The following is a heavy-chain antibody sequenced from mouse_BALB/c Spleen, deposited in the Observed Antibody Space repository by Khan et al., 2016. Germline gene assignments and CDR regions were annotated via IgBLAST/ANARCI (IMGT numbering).Heavy chain of an antibody. J-gene: IGHJ4*01. Sequence: VQLQESGPGLVKPSQSLSLTCTVTGYSITSDYAWNWIRQFPGNKLEWMGYISYSGSTSYNPSLKSRISITRDTSKNQFFLQLNSVTTEDTATYYCANWDYAMDYWGQGTSVTVSS. CDR3: ANWDYAMDY. CDR1: GYSITSDYA. D-gene: IGHD4-1*01. CDR2: ISYSGST. V-gene: IGHV3-2*02.